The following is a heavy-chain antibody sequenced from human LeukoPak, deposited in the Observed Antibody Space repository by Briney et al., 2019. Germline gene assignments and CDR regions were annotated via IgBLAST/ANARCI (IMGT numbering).Heavy chain of an antibody. CDR1: GGSISSYY. V-gene: IGHV4-59*01. D-gene: IGHD3-22*01. J-gene: IGHJ4*02. CDR2: THYRGST. Sequence: PSETLSLTCSVSGGSISSYYWSWIRQPPGKGLEWIGNTHYRGSTNYNPSLKSRVTISLDTSKKQISLKLSSVTAADTAVYYCARDPGDNNGYCYFDYWGQGTLVTVSS. CDR3: ARDPGDNNGYCYFDY.